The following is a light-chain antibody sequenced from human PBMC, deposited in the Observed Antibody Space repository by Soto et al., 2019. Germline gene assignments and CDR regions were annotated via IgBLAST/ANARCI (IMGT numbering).Light chain of an antibody. V-gene: IGKV3-20*01. CDR2: GAS. J-gene: IGKJ1*01. CDR3: QQYGSSPWT. Sequence: ENVLTQSPGTLSLSPGERATLSCRASQTIRRNYLAWYRQTPGQAPRLLIYGASNRATGIADRFSGSGSGTDFTLIISRLEPEDFALYYCQQYGSSPWTFGQGTKVEIK. CDR1: QTIRRNY.